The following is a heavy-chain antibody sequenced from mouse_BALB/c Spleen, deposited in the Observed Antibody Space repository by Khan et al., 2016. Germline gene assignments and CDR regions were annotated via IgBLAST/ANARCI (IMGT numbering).Heavy chain of an antibody. CDR1: GFNIKDTY. V-gene: IGHV14-3*02. CDR2: IDPANDDI. Sequence: EVKLLESGAELVKPGASVKLSCTASGFNIKDTYIRWVKQRPEQGLEWIGWIDPANDDIQYDPKFQGRATITADTSSNTAYLQLSSLTSEDTAVYYCARRDWFFDVWGAGTTVTVSS. CDR3: ARRDWFFDV. J-gene: IGHJ1*01.